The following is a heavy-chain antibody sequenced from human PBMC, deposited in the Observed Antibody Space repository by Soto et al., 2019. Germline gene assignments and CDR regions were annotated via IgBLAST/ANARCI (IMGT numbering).Heavy chain of an antibody. Sequence: QVQLVQSGAEVKKPGSSVKVSCKASGGTFNSYAISWVRQAPGQGLEWMGGIIPISGTANYAQKFQGRVTITADESTSTAYMELSSLRSEDMAVYYCARSQGSSTSLEIYYYYYYGMDVWGQGTTVTVSS. CDR2: IIPISGTA. CDR1: GGTFNSYA. CDR3: ARSQGSSTSLEIYYYYYYGMDV. J-gene: IGHJ6*02. D-gene: IGHD2-2*01. V-gene: IGHV1-69*01.